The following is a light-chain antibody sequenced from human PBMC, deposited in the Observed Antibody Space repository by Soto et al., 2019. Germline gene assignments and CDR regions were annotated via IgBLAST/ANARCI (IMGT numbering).Light chain of an antibody. V-gene: IGKV2-30*01. J-gene: IGKJ5*01. CDR1: QGLVYIDGNTY. CDR2: KVS. Sequence: DVVMTQSPLSLPVTLGQPASISCRSSQGLVYIDGNTYLSWFQQRPGQSPRRLIYKVSDRDSGVPDRFSVSGSGTDFTLKISRVQAEDVGIYYCMQGTHWPRTFGQGTRLEIK. CDR3: MQGTHWPRT.